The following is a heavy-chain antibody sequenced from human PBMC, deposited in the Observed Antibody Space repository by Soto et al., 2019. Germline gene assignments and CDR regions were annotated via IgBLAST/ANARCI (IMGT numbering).Heavy chain of an antibody. D-gene: IGHD3-10*01. J-gene: IGHJ4*02. CDR1: GFTFSSYA. Sequence: QVQLVESGGGVVQPGRSLRLSCAASGFTFSSYAMHWVRQAPGKGLEWVAVIPYDGSNKYYADSVKGRFTISRDNSKNTLYLQMNSLRAEDTAVYYCARGPQYGSGPLDYWGQGTLVTVSS. CDR2: IPYDGSNK. V-gene: IGHV3-30-3*01. CDR3: ARGPQYGSGPLDY.